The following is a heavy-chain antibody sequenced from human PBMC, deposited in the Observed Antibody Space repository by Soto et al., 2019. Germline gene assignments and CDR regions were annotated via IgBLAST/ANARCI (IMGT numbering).Heavy chain of an antibody. CDR3: ARDFCLWGSYICGMDV. Sequence: QVQLVQSGAEVKKPGASVKVSCKASGYTFTSYGISWVRQAPGQGLEWMGWISAYTGNTNYAQKLQGRVTMTTDTSTSTAYMELRSLRSDDTAVYYCARDFCLWGSYICGMDVWGQGTTVTVSS. J-gene: IGHJ6*02. CDR2: ISAYTGNT. D-gene: IGHD3-16*01. CDR1: GYTFTSYG. V-gene: IGHV1-18*01.